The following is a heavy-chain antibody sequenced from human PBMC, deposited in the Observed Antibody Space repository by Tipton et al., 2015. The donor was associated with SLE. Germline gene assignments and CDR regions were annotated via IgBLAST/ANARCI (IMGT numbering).Heavy chain of an antibody. CDR1: GFTFSSYG. Sequence: SGFTFSSYGMHWVRQAPGKGLEWVAFIRYDGSNKYYADSVKGRFTISRDNSKNTLYLQMNSLRAGDTAVYYCAKDGYDFWSGPDYWGQGTLVTVSS. V-gene: IGHV3-30*02. J-gene: IGHJ4*02. CDR3: AKDGYDFWSGPDY. D-gene: IGHD3-3*01. CDR2: IRYDGSNK.